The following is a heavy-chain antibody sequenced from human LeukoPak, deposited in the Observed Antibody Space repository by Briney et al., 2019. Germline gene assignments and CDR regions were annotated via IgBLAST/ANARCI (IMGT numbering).Heavy chain of an antibody. CDR3: ARAGWIITSGIDY. Sequence: SVTLSLTCGVSGYSISRGYYWAWIRQPPGKGLEWIGTIYHTGSTYYTPSLGSRVTISVDTSKNEFSLNLNSVTAADTAVYYCARAGWIITSGIDYWGQGALVTVSS. CDR2: IYHTGST. J-gene: IGHJ4*02. CDR1: GYSISRGYY. D-gene: IGHD3-10*01. V-gene: IGHV4-38-2*01.